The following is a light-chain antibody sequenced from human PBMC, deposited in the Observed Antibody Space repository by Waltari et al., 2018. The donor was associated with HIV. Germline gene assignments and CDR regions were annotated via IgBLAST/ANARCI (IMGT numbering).Light chain of an antibody. CDR3: SSYAGSNNFVV. CDR1: SSDVGGYNY. V-gene: IGLV2-8*01. CDR2: EVT. Sequence: QSALTQPPSASGSPGQSVTISCTGTSSDVGGYNYVSCYQQHPGKAPKLMIYEVTKRPSGFPDRFSGSKSGNTASLTVSGLQGADEADYYCSSYAGSNNFVVFGGGTKLTVL. J-gene: IGLJ2*01.